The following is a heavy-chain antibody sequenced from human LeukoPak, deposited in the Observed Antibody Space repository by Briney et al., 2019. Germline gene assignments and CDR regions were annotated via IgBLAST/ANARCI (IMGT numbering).Heavy chain of an antibody. D-gene: IGHD3-10*01. CDR1: GFTVGSNY. CDR3: ARYYSGAFDI. CDR2: IYSGGST. J-gene: IGHJ3*02. V-gene: IGHV3-53*01. Sequence: GGSLRLSCAASGFTVGSNYMSWVRQAPGKGLEWVSVIYSGGSTYYADSVKGRFTISRDNSKNTLYLQMNSLRAEDTAVYYCARYYSGAFDIWGQGTMVTVSS.